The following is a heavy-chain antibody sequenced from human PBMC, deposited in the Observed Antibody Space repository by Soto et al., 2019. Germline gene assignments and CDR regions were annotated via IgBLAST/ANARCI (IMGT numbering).Heavy chain of an antibody. Sequence: QVQLVESGGGVVQPGRSLRLSCEASGFTFSSYAMHWVRQAPGKGLEWVAVISYDGSNKYYADSVKGRFTISRDNSKNTRYLQMNSLRAEDTAVYYCARPLWRDDYNWGYFDLWGRGTLVTVSS. CDR3: ARPLWRDDYNWGYFDL. J-gene: IGHJ2*01. CDR1: GFTFSSYA. D-gene: IGHD4-4*01. CDR2: ISYDGSNK. V-gene: IGHV3-30-3*01.